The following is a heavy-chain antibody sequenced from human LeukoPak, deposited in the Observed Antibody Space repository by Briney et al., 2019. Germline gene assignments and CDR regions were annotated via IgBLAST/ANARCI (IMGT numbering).Heavy chain of an antibody. D-gene: IGHD6-19*01. CDR2: ISWNSGSI. CDR1: GFTFDDYA. J-gene: IGHJ3*02. CDR3: AKSESSGWPIDAFDI. Sequence: PGRSLRLSCAASGFTFDDYAMHWVRQAPGKGLEWVSGISWNSGSIGYADSVKGRFTISRDNAKNSLYLRMNSLRAEDMALYYCAKSESSGWPIDAFDIWGQGTMVTVSS. V-gene: IGHV3-9*03.